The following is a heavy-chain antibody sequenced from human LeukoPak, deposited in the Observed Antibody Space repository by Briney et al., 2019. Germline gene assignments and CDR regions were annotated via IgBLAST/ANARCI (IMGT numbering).Heavy chain of an antibody. CDR2: ISSSGSTI. J-gene: IGHJ3*02. V-gene: IGHV3-11*01. CDR3: ARKTYYGSGYAFDI. CDR1: GFTFSDYY. D-gene: IGHD3-10*01. Sequence: GGSLRLSCAASGFTFSDYYMSWIRQAPGKGLEWVSYISSSGSTIYYADSVKGRFIISRDNAKNSLYLQMNSLRAEDTAVYYCARKTYYGSGYAFDIWGQGTMVTVSS.